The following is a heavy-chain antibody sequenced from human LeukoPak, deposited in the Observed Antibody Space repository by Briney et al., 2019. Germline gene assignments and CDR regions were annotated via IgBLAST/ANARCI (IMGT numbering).Heavy chain of an antibody. D-gene: IGHD3-22*01. J-gene: IGHJ4*02. CDR1: GFTVSSNY. V-gene: IGHV3-53*01. CDR3: ARTYYYDSSGYYLYYFGY. CDR2: IYSGGST. Sequence: GGSLRLSCAASGFTVSSNYMSWVRQAPGKGLEWVSVIYSGGSTYYADSVKGRFTISRDNSKNTLYLQMNSLRAEDTAVYYCARTYYYDSSGYYLYYFGYWGQGTLVTVSS.